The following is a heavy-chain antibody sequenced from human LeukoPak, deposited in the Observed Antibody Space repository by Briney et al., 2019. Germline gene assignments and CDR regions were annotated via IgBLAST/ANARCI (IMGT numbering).Heavy chain of an antibody. CDR3: AREPYSSSWYNWFDP. Sequence: SETLSLTCAVYGGSFGGYYWSWIRQPPGKGLEWIGEINHSGSTNYNPSLKSRVTISVDTSKNQFSLKLSSVTAADTAVYYCAREPYSSSWYNWFDPWGQGTLVTVSS. CDR2: INHSGST. CDR1: GGSFGGYY. V-gene: IGHV4-34*01. D-gene: IGHD6-13*01. J-gene: IGHJ5*02.